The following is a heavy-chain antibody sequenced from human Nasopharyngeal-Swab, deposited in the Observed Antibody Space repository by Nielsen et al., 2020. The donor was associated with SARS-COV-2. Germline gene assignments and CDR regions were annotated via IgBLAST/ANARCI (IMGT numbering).Heavy chain of an antibody. Sequence: GESLKISCAASGFTFSDHSMIWVRQAPGKGLEWVAVIWYDGSNKYYADSVKGRFTISRDNSKNTLYLQMNSLRAEDTAVYYCARERGTVTTGAFDIWGQGTMVTVSS. D-gene: IGHD4-17*01. CDR2: IWYDGSNK. CDR3: ARERGTVTTGAFDI. J-gene: IGHJ3*02. V-gene: IGHV3-33*08. CDR1: GFTFSDHS.